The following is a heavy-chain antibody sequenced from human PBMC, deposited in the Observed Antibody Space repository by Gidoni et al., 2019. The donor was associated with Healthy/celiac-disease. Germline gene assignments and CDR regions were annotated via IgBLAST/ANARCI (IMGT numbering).Heavy chain of an antibody. CDR2: IIPIFGIA. J-gene: IGHJ4*02. CDR1: GGTFSSYA. D-gene: IGHD6-13*01. CDR3: ARDGVGAYSSSWSEFHCLDY. Sequence: QVQLVQSGAEVKKPGSSVKVSCKASGGTFSSYAISWVRQAPGQGLEWMGRIIPIFGIANYAQKFQGRVTITADKSTSTAYMELSSLRSEDTAVYYCARDGVGAYSSSWSEFHCLDYWGQGTLVTVSS. V-gene: IGHV1-69*04.